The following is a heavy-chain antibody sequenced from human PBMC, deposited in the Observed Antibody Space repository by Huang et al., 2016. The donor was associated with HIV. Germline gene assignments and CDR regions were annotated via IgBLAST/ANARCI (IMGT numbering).Heavy chain of an antibody. J-gene: IGHJ3*02. CDR3: ARERMMSWLDDHDAFDI. V-gene: IGHV4-34*01. CDR2: INHSGST. D-gene: IGHD1-1*01. CDR1: GGSFSGYS. Sequence: QVQLQQWGAGLLKPSETLSLTCAVYGGSFSGYSWGWSRKHPGKGLEWIGEINHSGSTNYNPSLKSRLTISVDTSKNQFSLKLSSVTAADTAVYYCARERMMSWLDDHDAFDIWGQGTMVTVSS.